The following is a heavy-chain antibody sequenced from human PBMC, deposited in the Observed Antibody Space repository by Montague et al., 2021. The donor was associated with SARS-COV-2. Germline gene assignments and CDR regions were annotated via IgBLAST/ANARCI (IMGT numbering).Heavy chain of an antibody. CDR2: IYYSGST. J-gene: IGHJ4*02. CDR1: GDFVSSDGYY. D-gene: IGHD4-17*01. V-gene: IGHV4-31*03. Sequence: TRSLTCTISGDFVSSDGYYWSWIRQHPGKGLEWIGDIYYSGSTHYNPSLKSRVTISVDTSKNQFSLKLSSVTAADTAVYYCAGENTVTTFGGPYYIDSWGQGTLVTVSA. CDR3: AGENTVTTFGGPYYIDS.